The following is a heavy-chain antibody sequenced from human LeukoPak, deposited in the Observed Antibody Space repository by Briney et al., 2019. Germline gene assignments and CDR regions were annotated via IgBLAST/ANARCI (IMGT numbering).Heavy chain of an antibody. CDR3: ARALQWLATDAFDI. J-gene: IGHJ3*02. CDR2: IKQDGSEK. Sequence: PGGSLRLSCAASGFTFGAYGMHWVRQAPGKGLEWVANIKQDGSEKYHVDSVKGRFTISGDNAKNSLYLQMNSLRADDTAVYYCARALQWLATDAFDIWGQGTMVTVSS. CDR1: GFTFGAYG. D-gene: IGHD6-19*01. V-gene: IGHV3-7*01.